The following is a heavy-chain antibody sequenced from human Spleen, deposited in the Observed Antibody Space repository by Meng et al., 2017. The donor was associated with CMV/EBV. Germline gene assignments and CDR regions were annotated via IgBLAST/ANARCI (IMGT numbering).Heavy chain of an antibody. CDR2: INPTGGST. V-gene: IGHV1-46*01. J-gene: IGHJ4*02. CDR1: GYTFTSHY. Sequence: ASVKVSCKASGYTFTSHYIHWVRQAPGEGLEWLGIINPTGGSTVYAQTFKDRVTMTRDTSTSTVYMELRSLRSEDTAVYYCVKGSVGFSSSWSSWGQGTLVTAPQ. D-gene: IGHD6-13*01. CDR3: VKGSVGFSSSWSS.